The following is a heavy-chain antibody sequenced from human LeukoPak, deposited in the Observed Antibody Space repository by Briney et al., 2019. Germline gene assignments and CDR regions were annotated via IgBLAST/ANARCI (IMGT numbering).Heavy chain of an antibody. J-gene: IGHJ4*02. CDR1: GGSISSYY. CDR3: ARRAGAYSHPYDY. V-gene: IGHV3-53*01. Sequence: VTLSLTCTVSGGSISSYYWSWIRQPPGKGLEWVSFIYSDNTHYSDSVKGRFTISRDNSKNTLYLQMNSLRAEDTAVYYCARRAGAYSHPYDYWGQGTLVTVSS. D-gene: IGHD4/OR15-4a*01. CDR2: IYSDNT.